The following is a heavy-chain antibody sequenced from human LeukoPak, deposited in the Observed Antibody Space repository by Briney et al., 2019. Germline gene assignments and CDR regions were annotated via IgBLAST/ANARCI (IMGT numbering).Heavy chain of an antibody. CDR3: ARGYSSSWYDY. Sequence: PSETLSLTCAVYGGSFSGYYWSWIRQPPGKGLEWIGEINHSGSTNYNPSLKSRVTISVDTSKNQISLKLSSVTAADTAVYYCARGYSSSWYDYWGQGTLVTVSS. V-gene: IGHV4-34*01. D-gene: IGHD6-13*01. CDR2: INHSGST. J-gene: IGHJ4*02. CDR1: GGSFSGYY.